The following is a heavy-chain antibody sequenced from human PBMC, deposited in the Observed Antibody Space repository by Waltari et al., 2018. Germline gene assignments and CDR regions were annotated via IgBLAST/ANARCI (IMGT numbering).Heavy chain of an antibody. D-gene: IGHD5-12*01. V-gene: IGHV4-59*11. J-gene: IGHJ4*02. Sequence: QVQLQGSGPGLVKPSEPLSLTCTVSGGSLRSHYWSWIRQPPGKGLEWIGYIYYSGSTNYDPSLKSRVTISVDTSKNQFSLKLSSVTAADTAVYYCARGGLRFDYWGQGTLVTVSS. CDR2: IYYSGST. CDR3: ARGGLRFDY. CDR1: GGSLRSHY.